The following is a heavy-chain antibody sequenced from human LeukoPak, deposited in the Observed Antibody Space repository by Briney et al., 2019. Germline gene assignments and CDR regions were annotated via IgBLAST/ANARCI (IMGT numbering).Heavy chain of an antibody. D-gene: IGHD6-6*01. V-gene: IGHV4-59*01. CDR3: ARVAARLRIYYFDY. Sequence: SETLSLTCTVSGGSISRCYWSWIRQPPGKGLEWIVYIYYSASTNYNTSLKSRVTISVDTSKNQFSLKLSSVTAADTAVYYCARVAARLRIYYFDYWGQGTLVTVSS. CDR1: GGSISRCY. CDR2: IYYSAST. J-gene: IGHJ4*02.